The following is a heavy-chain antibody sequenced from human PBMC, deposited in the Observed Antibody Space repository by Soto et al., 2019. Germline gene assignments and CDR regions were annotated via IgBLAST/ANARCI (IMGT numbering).Heavy chain of an antibody. J-gene: IGHJ6*02. V-gene: IGHV1-18*04. CDR2: ISAYNGNT. Sequence: ASVKVSCKASGYTFTSYGISWVRQAPGQGLEWMGWISAYNGNTNYAQKLQGRVTMTTDTSPSTAYMELRSLRSDDTAVYYCARRDGSYYGYGMDVWGQGTTVTVSS. CDR1: GYTFTSYG. D-gene: IGHD1-26*01. CDR3: ARRDGSYYGYGMDV.